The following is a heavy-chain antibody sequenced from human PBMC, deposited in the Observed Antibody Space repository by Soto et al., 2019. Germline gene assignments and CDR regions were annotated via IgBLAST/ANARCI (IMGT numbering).Heavy chain of an antibody. D-gene: IGHD2-21*02. CDR3: ARSYGDPEDYYYYYGMDV. J-gene: IGHJ6*02. Sequence: PSDTLSLTCTVSGGSISSYYWSWIRQPAGKGLEWIGRIYTSGSTNYNPSLKSRVTMSVDTSKNQFSLKLSSVTAADTAVYYCARSYGDPEDYYYYYGMDVWGQGTTVTVSS. CDR1: GGSISSYY. V-gene: IGHV4-4*07. CDR2: IYTSGST.